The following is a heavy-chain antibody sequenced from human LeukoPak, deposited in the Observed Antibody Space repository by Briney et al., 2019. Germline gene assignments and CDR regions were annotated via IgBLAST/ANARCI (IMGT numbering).Heavy chain of an antibody. Sequence: ASVKVSCKASGYTFTGYYMHWVRQAPGQGLEWMGWINPNSGGTNYAQKFQGRVTMTRDTSISTAYMELSRLRSDDTAVYYCAREYPHTYYFDYWGQGTLVTVSS. CDR3: AREYPHTYYFDY. V-gene: IGHV1-2*02. CDR1: GYTFTGYY. J-gene: IGHJ4*02. D-gene: IGHD2-2*02. CDR2: INPNSGGT.